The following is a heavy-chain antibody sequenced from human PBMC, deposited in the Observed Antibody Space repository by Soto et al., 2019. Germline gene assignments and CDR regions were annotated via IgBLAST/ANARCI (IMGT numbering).Heavy chain of an antibody. CDR1: GFTFSSYA. V-gene: IGHV3-30-3*01. Sequence: GGSLRLSCAASGFTFSSYAMHWVRQAPGKGLEWVAVISYDGSNKYYADSVKGRFTISRDNSKNTLYLQMNSLRAEDTAVYYCARERTGPDYYYYGMDVWGQGTTVTVSS. CDR2: ISYDGSNK. D-gene: IGHD3-9*01. J-gene: IGHJ6*02. CDR3: ARERTGPDYYYYGMDV.